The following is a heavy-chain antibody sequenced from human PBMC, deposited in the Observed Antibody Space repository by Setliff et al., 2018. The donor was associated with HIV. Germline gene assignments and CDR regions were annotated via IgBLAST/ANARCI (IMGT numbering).Heavy chain of an antibody. V-gene: IGHV3-74*01. Sequence: GGSLRLSCAASGFTFSSYWMHWVRQAPGKGLVWVFGMNTDGSSTRYADSVKGRFTISRDNAKNMLYLQMNSLGADDTAVYYCVRGSGYYYFDNWGQGALVTVSS. CDR2: MNTDGSST. J-gene: IGHJ4*02. CDR3: VRGSGYYYFDN. CDR1: GFTFSSYW. D-gene: IGHD3-22*01.